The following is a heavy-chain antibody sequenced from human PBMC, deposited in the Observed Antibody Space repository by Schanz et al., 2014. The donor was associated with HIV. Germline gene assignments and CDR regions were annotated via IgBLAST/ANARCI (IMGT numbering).Heavy chain of an antibody. CDR2: IWHDGSSK. J-gene: IGHJ6*02. D-gene: IGHD2-8*01. CDR3: ANSGYCTSGICYTRGTGVDV. CDR1: GLAFNDYY. V-gene: IGHV3-33*08. Sequence: QVQLVESGGGLVKPGGSLRLSCAASGLAFNDYYMSWVRQAPGKGLEWVAVIWHDGSSKYYADSVKGRFTISRDNSKNTLYLQMNSLRAEDTAVYYCANSGYCTSGICYTRGTGVDVWGQGTTVTVSS.